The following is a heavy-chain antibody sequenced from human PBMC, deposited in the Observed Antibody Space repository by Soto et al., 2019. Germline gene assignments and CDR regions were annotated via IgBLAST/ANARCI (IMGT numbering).Heavy chain of an antibody. J-gene: IGHJ3*02. Sequence: GGSLRLSCAASGFTFSSYGMHWVRQAPGKGLEWVAVISYDGSNKYYADSVKGRFTISRDNSKNTLYLQMNSLRAEDTAVYYCAKVIWDWDIVLVLSLARDAFDIWGQGTMVTVSS. CDR3: AKVIWDWDIVLVLSLARDAFDI. V-gene: IGHV3-30*18. CDR1: GFTFSSYG. CDR2: ISYDGSNK. D-gene: IGHD2-2*01.